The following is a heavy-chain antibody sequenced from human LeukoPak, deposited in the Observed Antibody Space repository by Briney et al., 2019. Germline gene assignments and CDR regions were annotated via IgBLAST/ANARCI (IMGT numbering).Heavy chain of an antibody. D-gene: IGHD3-3*01. V-gene: IGHV4-34*01. CDR2: INHSGST. CDR1: GGSFSGYY. J-gene: IGHJ5*02. CDR3: ARVDFWSGYLGRGWFDP. Sequence: SETLSLTCAVYGGSFSGYYWSWIRQPPGKGLEWIGEINHSGSTHYNPSLKSRVTISVDTSKNQFSLKLSSVTAADTAVYYCARVDFWSGYLGRGWFDPWGQGTLVTVSS.